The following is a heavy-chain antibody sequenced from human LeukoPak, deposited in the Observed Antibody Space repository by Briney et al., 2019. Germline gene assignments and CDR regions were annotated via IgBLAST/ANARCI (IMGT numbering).Heavy chain of an antibody. CDR2: INPSGSGT. Sequence: ASVKVSCKASGYTFTNYHLHWVRQAPGQGLEWMGIINPSGSGTNYAQKFQGRVTLTRDTSTSTVYMELSSLRSDDTAMYYCARGTYCGGDCSSLGGNYYFDYWGQGTLVPVSS. J-gene: IGHJ4*02. D-gene: IGHD2-21*02. CDR3: ARGTYCGGDCSSLGGNYYFDY. CDR1: GYTFTNYH. V-gene: IGHV1-46*01.